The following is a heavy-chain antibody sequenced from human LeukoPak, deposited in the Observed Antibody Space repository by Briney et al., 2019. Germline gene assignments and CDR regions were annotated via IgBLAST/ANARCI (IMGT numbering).Heavy chain of an antibody. Sequence: PSETLSLTCTVPGGSISSYYWRWMRQPPGKGLEWIGYMYNSGSTRSTNYNPSLKSRVTLSVDTSKNQFSLKLTSVNAADTAVSYCARVAAVTVGAFEIWGQGTMVTASS. CDR1: GGSISSYY. CDR2: MYNSGSTRST. CDR3: ARVAAVTVGAFEI. V-gene: IGHV4-59*01. D-gene: IGHD1-26*01. J-gene: IGHJ3*02.